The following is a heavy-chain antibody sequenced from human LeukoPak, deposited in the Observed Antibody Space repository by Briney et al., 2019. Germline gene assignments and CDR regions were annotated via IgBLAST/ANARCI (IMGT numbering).Heavy chain of an antibody. D-gene: IGHD4-11*01. Sequence: PGGSLRLSCAASGFTFSSYAMSWVRQAPGKGLEWISYISSSSTTIYYADSVKGRITISRDNAKNSLYLQMNSLRVEDTAVYYCARDHFDYRLDYWGQGTLVTVSS. V-gene: IGHV3-48*04. J-gene: IGHJ4*02. CDR1: GFTFSSYA. CDR3: ARDHFDYRLDY. CDR2: ISSSSTTI.